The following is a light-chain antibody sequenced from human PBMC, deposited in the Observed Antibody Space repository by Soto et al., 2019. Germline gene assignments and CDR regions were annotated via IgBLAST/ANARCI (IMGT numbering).Light chain of an antibody. J-gene: IGKJ5*01. V-gene: IGKV1-9*01. CDR1: QGISSY. Sequence: IQLTQSPSSLSASVGDRVSITCRASQGISSYLAWYQQKPGKAPKLLISAASTLQSEVPSRFSGSGSGTDFTITISSLQPEDFATYYCQQLNDYPITFGQGTRLEIK. CDR2: AAS. CDR3: QQLNDYPIT.